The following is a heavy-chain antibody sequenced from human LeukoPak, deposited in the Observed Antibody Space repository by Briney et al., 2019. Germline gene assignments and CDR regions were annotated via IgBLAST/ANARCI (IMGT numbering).Heavy chain of an antibody. D-gene: IGHD3-22*01. CDR2: IYHSGSA. Sequence: PSETLSLTCGVYGGSFSGYYYSWIRQPPGKGLEWIGEIYHSGSANYNPSLKSRVTISVDKSKNQFSLRLSSVTAADTAVYYCASAGHDGIGYKVCWGQGTLVTVSS. V-gene: IGHV4-34*01. CDR1: GGSFSGYY. CDR3: ASAGHDGIGYKVC. J-gene: IGHJ4*02.